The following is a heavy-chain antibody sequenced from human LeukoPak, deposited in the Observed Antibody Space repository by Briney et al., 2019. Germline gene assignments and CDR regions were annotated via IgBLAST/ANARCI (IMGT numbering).Heavy chain of an antibody. CDR2: IYYSGST. V-gene: IGHV4-59*08. Sequence: KPSETLSLTCTVSGGSIRSYYWSWIRQPPGKGLEWIGYIYYSGSTNYNPSLKSRVTISVDTSKNQFSLKLSSVTAADTAVYYCARLYYDTYYYYGMDVWGQGTTVTVSS. D-gene: IGHD3-22*01. J-gene: IGHJ6*02. CDR1: GGSIRSYY. CDR3: ARLYYDTYYYYGMDV.